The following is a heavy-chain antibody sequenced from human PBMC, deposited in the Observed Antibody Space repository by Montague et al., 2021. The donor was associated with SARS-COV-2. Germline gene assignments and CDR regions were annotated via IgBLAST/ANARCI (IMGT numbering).Heavy chain of an antibody. CDR3: ARDSSGGYNWFDP. J-gene: IGHJ5*02. CDR2: IYYSGST. D-gene: IGHD3-22*01. V-gene: IGHV4-59*01. CDR1: GDSITSYH. Sequence: SETLSLTCTVSGDSITSYHWSWIRQPPGKGLEWIGNIYYSGSTSYNPSLKSRVPILVDTSKNQFSLKLTSLTAADTAVYYCARDSSGGYNWFDPWGQGTLVTVSS.